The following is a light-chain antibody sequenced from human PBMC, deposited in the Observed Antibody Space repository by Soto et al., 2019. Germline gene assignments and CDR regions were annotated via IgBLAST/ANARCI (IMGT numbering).Light chain of an antibody. Sequence: DIQMTQSPSSLSASVGDRVIITCRASQGIGDDLGGYQQKPGKAPKRLIYAASSLQIGVPSRFSGSGSGTDFTLTISSLQPDDFASYYCLQHNTYPWTFGPGTKVEVK. CDR3: LQHNTYPWT. CDR2: AAS. J-gene: IGKJ1*01. CDR1: QGIGDD. V-gene: IGKV1-17*01.